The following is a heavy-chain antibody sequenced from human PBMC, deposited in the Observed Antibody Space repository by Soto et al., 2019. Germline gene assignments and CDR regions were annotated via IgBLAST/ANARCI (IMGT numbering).Heavy chain of an antibody. V-gene: IGHV3-30*03. CDR1: GFPFSSYG. CDR3: AGGQYYFDY. D-gene: IGHD2-15*01. J-gene: IGHJ4*02. CDR2: ISYDGSNK. Sequence: QVQLVESGGGVVQSGTSLRLSCAASGFPFSSYGMHWVRQAPGKGLEWVAQISYDGSNKFYADSVKGRFTISRDNSKNTRYLQMSSLRAEDTAVYYCAGGQYYFDYCGQGTVVSVSS.